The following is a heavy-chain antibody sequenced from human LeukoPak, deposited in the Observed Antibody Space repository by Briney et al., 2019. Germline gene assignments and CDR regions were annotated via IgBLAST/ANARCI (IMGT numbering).Heavy chain of an antibody. CDR3: ARGLLYRGYSYGSGGDY. CDR1: GYTFTSYD. D-gene: IGHD5-18*01. J-gene: IGHJ4*02. Sequence: ASVKVSCKASGYTFTSYDINWVRQATGQGLEWMGWMNPNSGNTGYAQKFQGRVTMTRNTSISTAYMELSSLRSEDTAVYYCARGLLYRGYSYGSGGDYWGQGTLVTVSS. V-gene: IGHV1-8*01. CDR2: MNPNSGNT.